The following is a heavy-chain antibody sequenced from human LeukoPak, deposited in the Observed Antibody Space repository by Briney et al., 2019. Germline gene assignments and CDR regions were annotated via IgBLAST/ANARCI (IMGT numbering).Heavy chain of an antibody. CDR3: ARGYCSGGSCYRYEDY. J-gene: IGHJ4*02. V-gene: IGHV3-21*01. CDR2: ISSSSSYI. CDR1: GFTFSSYW. Sequence: PGGSLRLSCAASGFTFSSYWMSWVRQAPGKGLEWVSSISSSSSYIYYADSVKGRFTISRDNAKNSLYLQMNSLRAEDTAVYYCARGYCSGGSCYRYEDYWGQGTLVTVSS. D-gene: IGHD2-15*01.